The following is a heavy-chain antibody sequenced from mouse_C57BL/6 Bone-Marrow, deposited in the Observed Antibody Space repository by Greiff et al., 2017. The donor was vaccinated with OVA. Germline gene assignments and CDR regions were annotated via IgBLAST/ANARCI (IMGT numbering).Heavy chain of an antibody. CDR1: GYTFTSYW. CDR3: ARGGFYYSNYVGWYFDV. D-gene: IGHD2-5*01. CDR2: IHPNSGST. V-gene: IGHV1-64*01. J-gene: IGHJ1*03. Sequence: QVQLQQPGAELVKPGASVKLSCKTSGYTFTSYWMHWVKQRPGQGLEWIGMIHPNSGSTNYNEKFKSKATLTVDKSSSTAYMQLSSLTSEDSAVYYCARGGFYYSNYVGWYFDVWGTGTTATVSS.